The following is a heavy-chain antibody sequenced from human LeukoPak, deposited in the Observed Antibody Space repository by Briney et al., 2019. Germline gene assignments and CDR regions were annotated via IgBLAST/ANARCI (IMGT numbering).Heavy chain of an antibody. CDR1: GGSFSGYY. CDR2: INHSGST. CDR3: ARRVVVVPAAIGGYWFAP. V-gene: IGHV4-34*01. Sequence: PSETLSLTCAVYGGSFSGYYWSWIRQPPGEGLEWIGEINHSGSTNYNPSLKSRVTISVDTSKNQFSLKLSSVTAADTAVYYCARRVVVVPAAIGGYWFAPGGQGPLVTVSS. J-gene: IGHJ5*02. D-gene: IGHD2-2*01.